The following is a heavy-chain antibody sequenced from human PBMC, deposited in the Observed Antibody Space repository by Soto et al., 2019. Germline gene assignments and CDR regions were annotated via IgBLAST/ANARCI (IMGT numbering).Heavy chain of an antibody. J-gene: IGHJ4*02. CDR2: ISGRGGST. D-gene: IGHD1-7*01. CDR1: GFTFSSYA. V-gene: IGHV3-23*01. CDR3: AKDQGANWNYVRYFDY. Sequence: EVQLLESGGGLVQPGGSLRLSCAASGFTFSSYAMSWVRQAPGKGLEWVSAISGRGGSTYYADSVKGRFTISRDNSKNTLYLQMNSLRAEDTAVYYCAKDQGANWNYVRYFDYWGQGTLVTVSS.